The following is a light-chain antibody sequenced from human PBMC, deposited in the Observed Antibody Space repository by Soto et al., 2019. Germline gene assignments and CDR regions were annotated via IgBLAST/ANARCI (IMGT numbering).Light chain of an antibody. CDR2: KAS. Sequence: DIQMTQSPSTLSASVGDIVTITCRASQSISSWLAWYQQKPGKAPKIMIYKASSLESGVPSRFSGSGSGTEFTLTISSLQPDDVGIYYCQQCHATPLTFGQGTRLEIK. J-gene: IGKJ5*01. CDR1: QSISSW. CDR3: QQCHATPLT. V-gene: IGKV1-5*03.